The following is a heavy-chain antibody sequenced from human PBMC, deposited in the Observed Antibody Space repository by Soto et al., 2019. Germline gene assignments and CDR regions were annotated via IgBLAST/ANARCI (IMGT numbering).Heavy chain of an antibody. CDR2: VSPASGKT. D-gene: IGHD6-25*01. CDR3: AREKWGPSGPQTFFDD. V-gene: IGHV1-18*01. J-gene: IGHJ4*02. CDR1: GYNFRDYG. Sequence: QVQLVQSGAEVKNPGASVKVSCKATGYNFRDYGVIWARQAPGQGLEWMGYVSPASGKTTYGQDLQGRVTLTTDTSTTTAYLRRRSLGSDNTAVYYWAREKWGPSGPQTFFDDGGQGPLVTVSS.